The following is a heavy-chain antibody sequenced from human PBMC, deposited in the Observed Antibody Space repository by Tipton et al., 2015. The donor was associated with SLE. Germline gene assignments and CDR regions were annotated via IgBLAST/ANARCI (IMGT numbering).Heavy chain of an antibody. V-gene: IGHV4-59*02. Sequence: TLSLTCTVSGDSVKSRYWIWVRQPAGRGLEWLPYRLHDGNINYNPSLNTRLTMSVDTSSDQFSLTLNSVSAADTGIYYCARGREWNWSPYYMDVWGKGTTVTVSS. CDR2: RLHDGNI. CDR3: ARGREWNWSPYYMDV. D-gene: IGHD1-1*01. J-gene: IGHJ6*03. CDR1: GDSVKSRY.